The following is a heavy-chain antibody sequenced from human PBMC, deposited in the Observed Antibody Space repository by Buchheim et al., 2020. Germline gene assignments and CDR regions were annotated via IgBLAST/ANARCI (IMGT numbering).Heavy chain of an antibody. J-gene: IGHJ4*02. CDR2: ISYDGSNK. Sequence: QVQLVESGGGVVQPGRSLRLSCAASGFTFSSYAMHWVRQAPGKGLEWVAVISYDGSNKYYADSVKGRFTISRENSKNTLYLQMNSLRAEDTAVYYCAREGYAGGSSGTTDYWGQGTL. V-gene: IGHV3-30*04. D-gene: IGHD3-22*01. CDR1: GFTFSSYA. CDR3: AREGYAGGSSGTTDY.